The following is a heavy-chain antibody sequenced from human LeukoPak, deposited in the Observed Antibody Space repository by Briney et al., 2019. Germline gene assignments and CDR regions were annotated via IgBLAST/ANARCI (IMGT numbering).Heavy chain of an antibody. CDR2: ISGTGTTI. V-gene: IGHV3-48*04. CDR1: GFIFSSYG. Sequence: GGSLRLSCAASGFIFSSYGMNWVRQAPGKGLEWVSYISGTGTTIFYADSVKGRFTISRDNAKYSLHLQIDSLRADDTAVYSCARGGLGSWTFDSWGQGTLVTVSS. J-gene: IGHJ5*01. D-gene: IGHD3-10*01. CDR3: ARGGLGSWTFDS.